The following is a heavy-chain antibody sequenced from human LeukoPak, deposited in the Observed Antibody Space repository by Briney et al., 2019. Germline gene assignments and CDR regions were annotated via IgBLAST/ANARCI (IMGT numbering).Heavy chain of an antibody. Sequence: PSETLSLTCTVSGGSISGSYWSWSRQPQRKGMEWIAYMYNSGSTNYNPSLKSRVTISIDTSKNQFSLKLSSLTAADTAIYYCARGIESYGDYGYWGQGILVTVSS. CDR1: GGSISGSY. V-gene: IGHV4-59*01. CDR2: MYNSGST. D-gene: IGHD4-17*01. J-gene: IGHJ4*02. CDR3: ARGIESYGDYGY.